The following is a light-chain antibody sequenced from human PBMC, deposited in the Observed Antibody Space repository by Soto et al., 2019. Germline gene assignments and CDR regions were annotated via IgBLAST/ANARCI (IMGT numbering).Light chain of an antibody. Sequence: DFQMTQSPSSLSASVGDRVTITCRASQDISNDVAWYQQKPGKPPNLLISSSSTLQSGVPSRFSGTGYGTDFTLTIANLRPDDVATYYCQKYNSFPPTFGGGTKVDI. CDR1: QDISND. V-gene: IGKV1-27*01. CDR3: QKYNSFPPT. J-gene: IGKJ4*01. CDR2: SSS.